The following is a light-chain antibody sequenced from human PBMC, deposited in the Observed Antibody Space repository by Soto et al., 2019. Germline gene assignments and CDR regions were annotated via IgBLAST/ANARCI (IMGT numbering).Light chain of an antibody. J-gene: IGLJ3*02. Sequence: QAVVTQSSSASASLGSSVKLTCTLSSGHSSYIIAWHQQQPGKAPRYLMKIEGSGSYNKGSGVPDRFSGSRSGADRYLTISNLQSEDEADYYCETWDSNTHRVFGGGTKLTVL. CDR1: SGHSSYI. CDR3: ETWDSNTHRV. CDR2: IEGSGSY. V-gene: IGLV4-60*03.